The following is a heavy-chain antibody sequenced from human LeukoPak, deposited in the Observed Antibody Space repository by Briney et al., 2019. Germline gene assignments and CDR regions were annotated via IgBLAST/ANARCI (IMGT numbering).Heavy chain of an antibody. CDR3: ARGKIAVAGLPFDY. CDR1: GYTFTGYY. CDR2: INPNSGGT. D-gene: IGHD6-19*01. J-gene: IGHJ4*02. V-gene: IGHV1-2*02. Sequence: GASVKVSCKASGYTFTGYYMHWVRQAPGQGLEWMGWINPNSGGTNYAQKFQGRVTMTRDTSISTAYMELSRLRSDDTAVYYCARGKIAVAGLPFDYWGQGTLVTVSS.